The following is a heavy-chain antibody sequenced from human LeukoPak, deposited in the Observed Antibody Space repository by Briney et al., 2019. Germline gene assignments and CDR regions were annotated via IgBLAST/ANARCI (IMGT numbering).Heavy chain of an antibody. CDR1: GGSFSGYY. Sequence: TPSETLSLTCAVYGGSFSGYYWSWIRQPPGKGLEWIGEISHSGSTNYNPSLKSRVTISVDTSKNQLSLKLSSVTAADTAVYYCARQTYYYDSRGYSYYFDYWGQGTLVTVSS. CDR2: ISHSGST. D-gene: IGHD3-22*01. CDR3: ARQTYYYDSRGYSYYFDY. J-gene: IGHJ4*02. V-gene: IGHV4-34*01.